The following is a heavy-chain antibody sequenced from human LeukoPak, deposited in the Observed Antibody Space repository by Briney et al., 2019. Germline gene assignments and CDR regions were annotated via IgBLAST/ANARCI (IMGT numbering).Heavy chain of an antibody. CDR1: GGSISSYY. CDR3: ARVADWNYIFDY. CDR2: IYHSGST. Sequence: SETLSLTCTVSGGSISSYYWSWIRQPPGKGLEWIGYIYHSGSTYYNPSLKSRVTISVDRSKNQFSLKLSSVTAADTAVYYCARVADWNYIFDYWGQGTLVTVSS. V-gene: IGHV4-59*12. D-gene: IGHD1-7*01. J-gene: IGHJ4*02.